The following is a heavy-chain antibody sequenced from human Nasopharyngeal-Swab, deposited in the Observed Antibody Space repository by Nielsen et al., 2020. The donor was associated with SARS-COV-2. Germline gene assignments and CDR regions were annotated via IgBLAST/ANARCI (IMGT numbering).Heavy chain of an antibody. D-gene: IGHD1-26*01. CDR2: ISYDGSNK. Sequence: GESLKISCAASGFTFSSYAMHWVRQAPGKGLEWVAVISYDGSNKYYADFVKGRFTISRDNSKNTLYLQMNSLRAEDTAVYYCARPSSGSYQSYFDYWGQGTLVTVSS. CDR1: GFTFSSYA. CDR3: ARPSSGSYQSYFDY. V-gene: IGHV3-30-3*01. J-gene: IGHJ4*02.